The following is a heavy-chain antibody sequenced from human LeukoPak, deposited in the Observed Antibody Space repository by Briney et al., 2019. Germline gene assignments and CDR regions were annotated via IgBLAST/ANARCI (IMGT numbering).Heavy chain of an antibody. J-gene: IGHJ4*02. Sequence: GGSLRLSCAASGFIFSHYGMHWVPEAPGKALEWVEVIAYDGSDRYYADSVKGRFTIYRDNSKNTQYLQMNSLRAEDTSLYYCAKVPMDAGWLVLDYCGRGTLVTVSS. CDR1: GFIFSHYG. D-gene: IGHD6-19*01. V-gene: IGHV3-30*18. CDR2: IAYDGSDR. CDR3: AKVPMDAGWLVLDY.